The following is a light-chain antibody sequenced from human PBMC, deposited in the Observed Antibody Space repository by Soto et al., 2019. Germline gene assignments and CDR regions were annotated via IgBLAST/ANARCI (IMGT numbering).Light chain of an antibody. V-gene: IGKV3-20*01. J-gene: IGKJ1*01. CDR1: QSVGSDY. CDR2: DAS. Sequence: DIVFTRSPVTLSLSPGERATLSCRSSQSVGSDYLAWYQQKPDQAPRLLIYDASSRATGIPDRFSGSGSGTDFTLTISRLEPEDFAVYYCQVYTSSPQTFGQGTKVDIK. CDR3: QVYTSSPQT.